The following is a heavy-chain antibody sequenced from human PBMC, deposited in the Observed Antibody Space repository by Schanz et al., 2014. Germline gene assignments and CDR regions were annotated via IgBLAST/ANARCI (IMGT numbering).Heavy chain of an antibody. D-gene: IGHD2-21*01. CDR1: GYTFTSDS. Sequence: QVQLVQSGAEMKKPGASVKVSCKASGYTFTSDSMHWVRQAPGHRPEWMGRINTGNGYTHYSETFQDRVTISADTSATTAYMELSGLRSEDTAVYYCARDRLECGAECYSVEVFEIWGQGTLVIVSS. V-gene: IGHV1-3*04. CDR2: INTGNGYT. J-gene: IGHJ4*02. CDR3: ARDRLECGAECYSVEVFEI.